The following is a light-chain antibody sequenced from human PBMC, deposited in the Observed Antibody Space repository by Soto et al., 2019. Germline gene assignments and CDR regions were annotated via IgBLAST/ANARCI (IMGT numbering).Light chain of an antibody. CDR1: SSDIGGYNY. V-gene: IGLV2-14*01. CDR3: SSYTSSSTGV. J-gene: IGLJ3*02. Sequence: QSVLTQPASVSGSPGQSITISCTGTSSDIGGYNYVSWYQQHPGKAPKLMIYEVSNRPSGVYNRFSGSKSGNTASLTISGLQAEDEAYYYGSSYTSSSTGVFGGGTKVTVL. CDR2: EVS.